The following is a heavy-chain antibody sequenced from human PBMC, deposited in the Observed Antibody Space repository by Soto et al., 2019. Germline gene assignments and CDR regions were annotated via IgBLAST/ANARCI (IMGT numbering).Heavy chain of an antibody. V-gene: IGHV1-46*03. CDR2: INPSGGST. CDR3: AFTTVVNLLAF. CDR1: GYTFTSYY. Sequence: ASVKVSCKASGYTFTSYYMHWVRQAPGQGLEWMGIINPSGGSTSYAQKFQGRVTMTRDTSTGTVYMELSSLRSEDTAVEYGAFTTVVNLLAFWGQGTLVPVAS. J-gene: IGHJ1*01. D-gene: IGHD4-17*01.